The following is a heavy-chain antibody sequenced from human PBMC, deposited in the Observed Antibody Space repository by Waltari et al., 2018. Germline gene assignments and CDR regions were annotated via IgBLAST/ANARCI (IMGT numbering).Heavy chain of an antibody. CDR1: GGTFRSYA. CDR3: ARASYSSARGARYGMDV. D-gene: IGHD6-25*01. CDR2: IIPIFGTA. V-gene: IGHV1-69*01. J-gene: IGHJ6*02. Sequence: QVQLVQSGAEVKKPGSSVKVSCKASGGTFRSYAISWVRQAPGQGLEWMGGIIPIFGTANYAQKFQGRVTITADESTSTAYMELSSLRSEDTAVYYCARASYSSARGARYGMDVWGQGTTVTVSS.